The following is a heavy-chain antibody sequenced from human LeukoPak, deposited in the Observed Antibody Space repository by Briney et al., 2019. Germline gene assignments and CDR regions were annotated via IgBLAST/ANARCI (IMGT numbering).Heavy chain of an antibody. D-gene: IGHD4-17*01. Sequence: GGSLRLSCAASGFTFDDYAMHWVRQAPGKGLEWVSGIGWNSGGIVYADSVKGRFTISRDNAKNSLYLQMNSLRAEDTAVYYCASGLNTVTVPFDYWGQGTLVTVSS. V-gene: IGHV3-9*01. CDR3: ASGLNTVTVPFDY. J-gene: IGHJ4*02. CDR1: GFTFDDYA. CDR2: IGWNSGGI.